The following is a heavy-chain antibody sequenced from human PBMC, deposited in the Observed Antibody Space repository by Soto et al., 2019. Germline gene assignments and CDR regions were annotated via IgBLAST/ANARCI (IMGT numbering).Heavy chain of an antibody. Sequence: QVQLVQSGAEVKKPGSSVKVSCKASGGTFSSYAISWVRQAPGQGLEWMGGIIPIFGTANYAQKFQGRVTITADESTSTAYMELSSPRSEDTAVYYCAREVAVAGDYWYFDLWGRGTLVTVSS. D-gene: IGHD6-19*01. J-gene: IGHJ2*01. CDR1: GGTFSSYA. CDR3: AREVAVAGDYWYFDL. V-gene: IGHV1-69*01. CDR2: IIPIFGTA.